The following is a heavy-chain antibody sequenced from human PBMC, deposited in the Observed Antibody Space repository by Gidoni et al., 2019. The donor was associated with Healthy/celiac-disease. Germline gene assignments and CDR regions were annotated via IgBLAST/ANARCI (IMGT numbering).Heavy chain of an antibody. V-gene: IGHV1-3*01. CDR3: ASRLYCDFWSGYYDYYGMDV. CDR1: GYTFTSYA. D-gene: IGHD3-3*01. CDR2: TNAGDGNT. J-gene: IGHJ6*02. Sequence: QVQLVQSGAEGKKPGAAVKVSCQASGYTFTSYALYGVRQAPGQRLEWMGWTNAGDGNTRCSQKFQGRVTITRDASASTAYMGLSSLGSEDTAVYYCASRLYCDFWSGYYDYYGMDVWGQGTTVTVSS.